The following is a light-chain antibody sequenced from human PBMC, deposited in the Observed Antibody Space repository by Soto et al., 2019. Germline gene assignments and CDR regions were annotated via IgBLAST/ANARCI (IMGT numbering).Light chain of an antibody. V-gene: IGLV2-23*02. Sequence: QSALTQPASVSGSPGQSITISCTGTSSDVGSYYFVSWYQQHPGKAPKVMIYEVNKRPSGVSNRFSGSKSGNSASLTIFGLRAEDEADYYCCSYPGPSTRGVFGGGTKLTVL. CDR1: SSDVGSYYF. CDR3: CSYPGPSTRGV. J-gene: IGLJ3*02. CDR2: EVN.